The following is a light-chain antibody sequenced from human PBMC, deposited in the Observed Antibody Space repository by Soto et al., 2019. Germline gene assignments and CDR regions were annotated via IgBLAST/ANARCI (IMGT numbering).Light chain of an antibody. V-gene: IGLV3-1*01. Sequence: SYELTQPPSVSVSPGQTASITCSGDALGDRYACWYQQKPGQSPLLVIYQDTKRPSGIPERFSGSNSGNTATLTISGTQALDEADYYCQAWDNINVVFGGGTKVTVL. CDR2: QDT. CDR3: QAWDNINVV. CDR1: ALGDRY. J-gene: IGLJ2*01.